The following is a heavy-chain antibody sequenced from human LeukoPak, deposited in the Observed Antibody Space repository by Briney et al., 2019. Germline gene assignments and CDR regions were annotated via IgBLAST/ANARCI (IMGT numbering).Heavy chain of an antibody. CDR3: ARVPAVTTPDY. V-gene: IGHV3-21*01. J-gene: IGHJ4*02. D-gene: IGHD4-17*01. CDR1: GFTFNNYD. CDR2: ISSSSRYI. Sequence: GGSLRLSCAASGFTFNNYDMIWVRQAPGKGLEWVSSISSSSRYIYYADSVKGRFTISRDNAKNSLYLQMNSLRAEDTAVYYRARVPAVTTPDYWGQGSLVTVSS.